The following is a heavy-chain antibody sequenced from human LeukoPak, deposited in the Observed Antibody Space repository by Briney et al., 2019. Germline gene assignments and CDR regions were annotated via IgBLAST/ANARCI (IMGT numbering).Heavy chain of an antibody. D-gene: IGHD3-22*01. J-gene: IGHJ3*02. CDR1: GRPIKSYY. V-gene: IGHV4-59*07. Sequence: PADPLTLTCCVSGRPIKSYYWSWIRQPPGKELEGIGHIYSSGSSTDNPSLKSRVTISVATSKNQFSLRMDSATAADTAVYYCAWFTRYDGGGSYLDIWGQGTMVTVSS. CDR2: IYSSGSS. CDR3: AWFTRYDGGGSYLDI.